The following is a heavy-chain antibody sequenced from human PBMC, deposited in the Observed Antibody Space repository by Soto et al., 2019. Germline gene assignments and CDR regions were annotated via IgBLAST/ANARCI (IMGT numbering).Heavy chain of an antibody. Sequence: SETLSLTCTVSGGSISSYYWSWIRQPPGKGLEWIGYIYYSGSTNYNPSLKSRVTISVDTSKNQFSLKLSSVTAADTAVYYCARDFLYYVWGSYYNPLNYYYYGMDVWGQGTTVTVSS. V-gene: IGHV4-59*01. CDR2: IYYSGST. CDR1: GGSISSYY. D-gene: IGHD3-10*01. CDR3: ARDFLYYVWGSYYNPLNYYYYGMDV. J-gene: IGHJ6*02.